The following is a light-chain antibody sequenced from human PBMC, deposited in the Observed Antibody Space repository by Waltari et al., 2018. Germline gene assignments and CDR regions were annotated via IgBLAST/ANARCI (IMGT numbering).Light chain of an antibody. CDR3: TSFTSSATWV. Sequence: QSALTQPASVSGCPGPSITISCSGTSSDLGAYKNVSWYQHHPGKPHKSIIYEVSNRPSGVPNRFSGSKSGNTASLTISGLQADDESHYYCTSFTSSATWVFGGGTKVTVL. CDR2: EVS. J-gene: IGLJ3*02. CDR1: SSDLGAYKN. V-gene: IGLV2-14*01.